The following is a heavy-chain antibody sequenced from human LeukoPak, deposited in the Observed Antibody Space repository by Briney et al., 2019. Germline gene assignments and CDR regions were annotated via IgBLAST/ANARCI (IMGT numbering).Heavy chain of an antibody. Sequence: SETLSLTCTGSGGSISTYYWSWIRQPPGKGLEWIGYIYYSGSTNYNPSLRSRVTILVDTSKNQFSLELNSMTAADTAVYYCARGHGSGSYSLHGMDVWGKGTTVTVSS. V-gene: IGHV4-59*01. CDR2: IYYSGST. J-gene: IGHJ6*04. D-gene: IGHD3-10*01. CDR3: ARGHGSGSYSLHGMDV. CDR1: GGSISTYY.